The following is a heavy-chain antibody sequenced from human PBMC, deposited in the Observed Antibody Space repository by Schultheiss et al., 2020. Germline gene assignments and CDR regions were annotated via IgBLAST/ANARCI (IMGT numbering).Heavy chain of an antibody. V-gene: IGHV3-23*01. CDR1: GFTFSGYA. CDR2: ISGSGGST. J-gene: IGHJ4*02. Sequence: GGSLRLSCAASGFTFSGYAMTWVRQAPGKGLEWVSAISGSGGSTYYADSVKGRCTISRDNSKNTLYLQMNSLRAEDTAVYYCAKDSSIAVAGTSSGDYWGQGTLVTVSS. D-gene: IGHD6-19*01. CDR3: AKDSSIAVAGTSSGDY.